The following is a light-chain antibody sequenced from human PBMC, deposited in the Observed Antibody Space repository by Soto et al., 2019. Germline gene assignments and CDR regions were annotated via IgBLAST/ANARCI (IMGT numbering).Light chain of an antibody. Sequence: ETVLTQSPATLSLSPGEGATLSCRASHSVSSYLAWYQQKPGQTPRLLIYDASTRETGIPARFSGSGSGTEFTLNISSLEPEDFAVYYCQQHTNWPLTFGGGTKVDIK. V-gene: IGKV3-11*01. CDR2: DAS. J-gene: IGKJ4*01. CDR1: HSVSSY. CDR3: QQHTNWPLT.